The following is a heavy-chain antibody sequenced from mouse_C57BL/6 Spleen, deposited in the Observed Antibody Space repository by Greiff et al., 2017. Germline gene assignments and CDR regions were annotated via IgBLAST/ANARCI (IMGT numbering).Heavy chain of an antibody. D-gene: IGHD1-1*01. Sequence: VQLQESGAELVKPGASVKISCKASGYAFSSSWMNWVKQRPGQGLEWIGQIYPGDGDTNYNGKFKGKATLTADKSSSTAYMQLSSLTSEDSAVXFCASCDYGSSDFDYWGQGTTLTVSS. V-gene: IGHV1-80*01. CDR3: ASCDYGSSDFDY. CDR1: GYAFSSSW. J-gene: IGHJ2*01. CDR2: IYPGDGDT.